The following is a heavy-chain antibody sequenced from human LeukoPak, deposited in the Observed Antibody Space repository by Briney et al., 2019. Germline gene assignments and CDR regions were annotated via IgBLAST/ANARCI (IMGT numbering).Heavy chain of an antibody. D-gene: IGHD2-15*01. Sequence: TGGSLRLSCAASGFTFSSYWMHWARQAPGKGLVWVSRINTDGSSTSYADSVKGRFTISRDNAKNTLYLQMNSLRAEDTAVYYCTRDWWVPVSGDVWGKGTTVTVSS. CDR1: GFTFSSYW. CDR2: INTDGSST. CDR3: TRDWWVPVSGDV. V-gene: IGHV3-74*01. J-gene: IGHJ6*04.